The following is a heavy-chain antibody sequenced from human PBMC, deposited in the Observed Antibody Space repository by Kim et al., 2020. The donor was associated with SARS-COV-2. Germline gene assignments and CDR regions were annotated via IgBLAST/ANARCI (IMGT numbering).Heavy chain of an antibody. J-gene: IGHJ4*02. Sequence: SETLSLTCTVSGGSISSGGYYWSWIRQHPGKGLEWIGYIYYSGSTYYNPSLKSRVTISVDTSKNQFSLKLSSVTAADTAVYYCARSAAALRAYFDYWGQGTLVTVSS. V-gene: IGHV4-31*03. CDR3: ARSAAALRAYFDY. CDR1: GGSISSGGYY. CDR2: IYYSGST. D-gene: IGHD6-13*01.